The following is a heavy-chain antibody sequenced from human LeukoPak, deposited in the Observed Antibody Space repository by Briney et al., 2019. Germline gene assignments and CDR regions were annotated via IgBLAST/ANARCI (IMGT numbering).Heavy chain of an antibody. D-gene: IGHD2-21*02. J-gene: IGHJ3*02. V-gene: IGHV3-33*01. CDR1: GFTFSSYG. Sequence: PGGSLRLSCAASGFTFSSYGMHWVRQAPGKGLEWVAVIWYDGSNKYYADSVKGRFTISRDNSTNTLYLQMNSLRAEATAVYSCARDTQPWGDHVGYAFDIWGQGTMVTVSS. CDR3: ARDTQPWGDHVGYAFDI. CDR2: IWYDGSNK.